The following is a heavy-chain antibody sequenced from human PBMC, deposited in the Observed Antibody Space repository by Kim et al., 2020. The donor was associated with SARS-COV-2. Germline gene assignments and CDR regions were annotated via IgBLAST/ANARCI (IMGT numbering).Heavy chain of an antibody. J-gene: IGHJ4*02. Sequence: TIYYADSVKGRFTISRDNAKSSLFLQMTGLRAEDTAVYYCTRDAGVSQFDYWGQGTLVTVSS. V-gene: IGHV3-11*04. CDR2: TI. CDR3: TRDAGVSQFDY. D-gene: IGHD3-10*01.